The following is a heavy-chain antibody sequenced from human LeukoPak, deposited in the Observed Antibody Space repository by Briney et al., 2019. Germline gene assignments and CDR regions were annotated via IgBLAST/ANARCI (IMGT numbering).Heavy chain of an antibody. D-gene: IGHD3-16*01. CDR2: INHSGSN. V-gene: IGHV4-34*01. Sequence: KPSETLSLTCAVYGGSFSGYYWGWVRQPPGKGLEWIGEINHSGSNNYNPSLESRVTISVDKSKNQFSLKLRSVTAADTAVYYCARIRDYDRWGQGTLVTVSS. CDR3: ARIRDYDR. J-gene: IGHJ5*02. CDR1: GGSFSGYY.